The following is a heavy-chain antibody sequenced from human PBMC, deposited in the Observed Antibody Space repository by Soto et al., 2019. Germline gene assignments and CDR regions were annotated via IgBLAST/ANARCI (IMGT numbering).Heavy chain of an antibody. D-gene: IGHD6-19*01. CDR2: ISGSGGST. Sequence: GGSLRLSCAASGFTFSSYAMSWVRQAPGKGLEWVSAISGSGGSTYYADYVKGRFTISRDNSKNTLYLQMNSLRAEDTAVYYCAKPPGPSSGWMGVYYYYGMDVWGQGTTVTVSS. V-gene: IGHV3-23*01. CDR3: AKPPGPSSGWMGVYYYYGMDV. J-gene: IGHJ6*02. CDR1: GFTFSSYA.